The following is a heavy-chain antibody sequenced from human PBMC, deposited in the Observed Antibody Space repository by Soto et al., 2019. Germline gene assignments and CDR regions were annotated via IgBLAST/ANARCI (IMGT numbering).Heavy chain of an antibody. D-gene: IGHD6-19*01. CDR2: INLSVGST. V-gene: IGHV1-46*04. Sequence: QVQLVQSGAEVKKPGASVKVSCKASGYTFTSYFMHWVRQAPGQGLEWLGIINLSVGSTSYAQKLQGSVTMTRDTSTSTVYMELSSLRSEDTAVYYCAREGAVAGRIFDSWGQGTLVTVSS. J-gene: IGHJ4*02. CDR1: GYTFTSYF. CDR3: AREGAVAGRIFDS.